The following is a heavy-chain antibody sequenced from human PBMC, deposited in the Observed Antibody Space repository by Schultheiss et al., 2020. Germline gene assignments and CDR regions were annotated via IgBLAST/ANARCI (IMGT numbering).Heavy chain of an antibody. CDR1: GFSLSTSGMC. CDR2: IDWDDAK. V-gene: IGHV2-70*12. J-gene: IGHJ4*02. Sequence: SGPTLVKPTQTLTLTCTFSGFSLSTSGMCVSWIRQPPGKALEWLALIDWDDAKLYSTSLKTRLTITKDTSKNQVVLTMTNMDPVDTATYYCAHSRDGYNYFNYWGQGTLVTVSS. D-gene: IGHD5-24*01. CDR3: AHSRDGYNYFNY.